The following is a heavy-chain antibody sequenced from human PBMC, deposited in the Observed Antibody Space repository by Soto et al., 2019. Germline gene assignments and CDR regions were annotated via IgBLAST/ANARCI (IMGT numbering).Heavy chain of an antibody. V-gene: IGHV4-38-2*01. CDR3: ARTIAVAGTDYFDY. Sequence: SETLSLTCGVSGYSITSGSYWGWIRQPPGKGLEWIGNIFHNGGTYDNPSLRGRLTMSVDTSKNQFSLKLSSVTAADTAVYYCARTIAVAGTDYFDYWGPGTLVTVSS. CDR2: IFHNGGT. CDR1: GYSITSGSY. J-gene: IGHJ4*02. D-gene: IGHD6-19*01.